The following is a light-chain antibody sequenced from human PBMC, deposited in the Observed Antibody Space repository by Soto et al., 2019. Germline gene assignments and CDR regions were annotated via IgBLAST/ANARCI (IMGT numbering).Light chain of an antibody. CDR2: GAS. J-gene: IGKJ2*01. Sequence: EIVLTQSPGTLSLSPEERATLSCRASQSVSSNYLAWYQQKPGQAPGILIYGASSRATGIPDRFSGSGSGTDFTLTISRLEPEDFAVYYCQQYGTSPYTFGQGTKLEIK. CDR1: QSVSSNY. CDR3: QQYGTSPYT. V-gene: IGKV3-20*01.